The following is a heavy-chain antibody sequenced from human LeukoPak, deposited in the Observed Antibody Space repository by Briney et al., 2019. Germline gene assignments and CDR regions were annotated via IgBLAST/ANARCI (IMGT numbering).Heavy chain of an antibody. CDR1: GFTFSSYA. CDR3: AKGLARDPRHYFDY. D-gene: IGHD6-6*01. CDR2: ISASGGST. V-gene: IGHV3-23*01. J-gene: IGHJ4*02. Sequence: GGSLRLSCAASGFTFSSYAMTWVRQAPGKGLEWVSAISASGGSTYYADSVKGRFTISRDNSKNTLYLQMNSLRAEDTAVYYCAKGLARDPRHYFDYWGQGTLVTVSS.